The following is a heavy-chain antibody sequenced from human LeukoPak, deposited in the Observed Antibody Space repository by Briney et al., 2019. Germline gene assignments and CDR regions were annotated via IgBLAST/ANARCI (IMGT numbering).Heavy chain of an antibody. J-gene: IGHJ5*02. V-gene: IGHV3-7*01. CDR2: IKQDGSEK. D-gene: IGHD6-19*01. Sequence: PGGSLRLSCAASGFTFSSYWMSWVRQAPGKGLEWVANIKQDGSEKYYVDSVKGRFTISRDNAKNSLYLQMNSLRAEDTAAYYCASLYSSGWRPFDPWGQGTLVTVSS. CDR3: ASLYSSGWRPFDP. CDR1: GFTFSSYW.